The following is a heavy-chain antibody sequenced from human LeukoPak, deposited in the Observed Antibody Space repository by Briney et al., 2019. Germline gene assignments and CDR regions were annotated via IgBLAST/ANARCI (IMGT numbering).Heavy chain of an antibody. V-gene: IGHV3-23*01. CDR3: ARDQYSSSSNFDY. Sequence: PGGSLRLSCAASGFTFSSYAMSWVRQAPGKGLEWVSTISGSGGSTYYADSVKGRFTISRDNSKNTLFLQMNSLRAEDTAVFYCARDQYSSSSNFDYWGQGTLVTVSS. J-gene: IGHJ4*02. D-gene: IGHD6-6*01. CDR1: GFTFSSYA. CDR2: ISGSGGST.